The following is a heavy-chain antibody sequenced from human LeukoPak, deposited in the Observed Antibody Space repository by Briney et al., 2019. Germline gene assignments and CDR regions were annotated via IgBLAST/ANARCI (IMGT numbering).Heavy chain of an antibody. J-gene: IGHJ6*02. D-gene: IGHD2-15*01. CDR3: ARGRCSGGSCYRGYYYYGMDV. CDR2: IYYSGST. Sequence: PSETLSLTCTVSGGSISSYYWSWIRQPPGKGLEWIGYIYYSGSTNYNPSLKSRVTISVDTSKNQFSLKLSSVTAADTAVYYCARGRCSGGSCYRGYYYYGMDVWGQGTTVTVSS. V-gene: IGHV4-59*01. CDR1: GGSISSYY.